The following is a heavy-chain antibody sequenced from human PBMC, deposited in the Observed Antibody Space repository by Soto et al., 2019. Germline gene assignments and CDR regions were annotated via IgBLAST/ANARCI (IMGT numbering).Heavy chain of an antibody. D-gene: IGHD6-13*01. J-gene: IGHJ6*02. CDR1: GGSISSGGYY. V-gene: IGHV4-31*03. CDR2: IYYSGST. Sequence: TSETLSLTCTVSGGSISSGGYYWRWIRQHPGKGLEWIGYIYYSGSTYYNPSLKSRVTISVDTSKNQFSLKLSSVTAADTAVYYCATTKQGEEAAAGLSDYGMDVWGQGTTVTVSS. CDR3: ATTKQGEEAAAGLSDYGMDV.